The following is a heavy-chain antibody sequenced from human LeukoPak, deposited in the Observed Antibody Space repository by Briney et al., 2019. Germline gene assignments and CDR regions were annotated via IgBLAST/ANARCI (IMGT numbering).Heavy chain of an antibody. CDR2: NYYSGSN. CDR3: ARDRGYYGSGSYSQGSYFDY. CDR1: GGSVSSGSYY. Sequence: PSETLSLTCSVSGGSVSSGSYYWSWLRQPPGQGLEWIGYNYYSGSNNYNPSIESRVTISVDTSKNQFSLTLTSVTAADTAVYYCARDRGYYGSGSYSQGSYFDYWGQGSLVTVSS. V-gene: IGHV4-61*01. D-gene: IGHD3-10*01. J-gene: IGHJ4*02.